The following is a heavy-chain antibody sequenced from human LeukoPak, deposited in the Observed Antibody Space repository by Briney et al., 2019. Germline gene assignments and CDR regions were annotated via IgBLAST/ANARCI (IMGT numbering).Heavy chain of an antibody. Sequence: GGSLRLSCAASGFTFNNYWMSRVRQTPGKGLEWVANIKEDGSESYYVDSVKGRFTISRDNAKNSLHLQMNSLRAEDTAVYYCARAKPYGSGSRPDYWGQGTLVTVSS. V-gene: IGHV3-7*03. CDR1: GFTFNNYW. J-gene: IGHJ4*02. CDR2: IKEDGSES. CDR3: ARAKPYGSGSRPDY. D-gene: IGHD3-10*01.